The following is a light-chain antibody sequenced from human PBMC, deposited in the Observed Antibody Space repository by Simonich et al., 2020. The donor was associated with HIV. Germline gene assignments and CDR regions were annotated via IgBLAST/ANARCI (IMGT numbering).Light chain of an antibody. CDR2: WAS. Sequence: DIVMTQSPDSLAVSLGERATINCKSSQSVLYSSNNNNYLAWYQQKPGQPPKLLIYWASTRESGVPYRCSGSGSGTDFTLTISSRQAEDGAVYYCQQYHSTPLTFGGGTKVEIK. J-gene: IGKJ4*01. CDR3: QQYHSTPLT. V-gene: IGKV4-1*01. CDR1: QSVLYSSNNNNY.